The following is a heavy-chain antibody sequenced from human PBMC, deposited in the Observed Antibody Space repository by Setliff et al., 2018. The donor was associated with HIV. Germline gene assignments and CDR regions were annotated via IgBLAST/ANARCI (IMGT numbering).Heavy chain of an antibody. CDR2: IFTTGST. CDR1: GDSISSGSSY. Sequence: SETLSLTCTVTGDSISSGSSYWSWIRQPAGKGLEWIGHIFTTGSTKYNPSLRSRAAISLDTSTNSFSLQLHSLTAGDTAEYFCARAGMAVISSAFHVWGQGSWVTGLL. V-gene: IGHV4-61*09. CDR3: ARAGMAVISSAFHV. D-gene: IGHD6-19*01. J-gene: IGHJ6*02.